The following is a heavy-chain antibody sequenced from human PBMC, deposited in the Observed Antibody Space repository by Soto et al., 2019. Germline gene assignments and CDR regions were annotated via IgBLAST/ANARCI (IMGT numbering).Heavy chain of an antibody. CDR1: GFTFSSYA. Sequence: EVQLLESGGGLVQPGGSLRLACAASGFTFSSYAMSWVRQAPGKGLEWVSAISGSGGSTYYADSVKGRFTISRDNSKNTLYLQMNSLRAEDTAVYYWAKGAGDYEAVFFYYGMDVWGQGTTVTVSS. CDR3: AKGAGDYEAVFFYYGMDV. V-gene: IGHV3-23*01. D-gene: IGHD4-17*01. CDR2: ISGSGGST. J-gene: IGHJ6*02.